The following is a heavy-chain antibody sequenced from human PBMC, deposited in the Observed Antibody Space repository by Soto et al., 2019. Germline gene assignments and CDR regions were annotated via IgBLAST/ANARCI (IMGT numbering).Heavy chain of an antibody. CDR1: GGSFTSNNW. Sequence: SETLSHTCAVSGGSFTSNNWWTWVRQPPGQGLEWIGEIYRTGSTNYNPSLKSRVTISLDKSENQFSLKVTSLTAADTAVYYCASRDPGTSVDYWGQGTLVTVSS. D-gene: IGHD1-7*01. V-gene: IGHV4-4*02. CDR3: ASRDPGTSVDY. J-gene: IGHJ4*02. CDR2: IYRTGST.